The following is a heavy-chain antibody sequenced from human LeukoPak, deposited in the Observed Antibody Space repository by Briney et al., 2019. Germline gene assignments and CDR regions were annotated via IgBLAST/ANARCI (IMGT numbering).Heavy chain of an antibody. V-gene: IGHV4-38-2*02. D-gene: IGHD6-13*01. CDR1: GYSISSGYY. J-gene: IGHJ4*02. Sequence: PSETLSLTCTVSGYSISSGYYWGWIRQPPGKGLEWIGSIYHSGSTYYNPSLKSRVTISVDTSKNQFSLKLSSVTAADTAVYYCARDKMQQQDYWGQGTLVTVSS. CDR3: ARDKMQQQDY. CDR2: IYHSGST.